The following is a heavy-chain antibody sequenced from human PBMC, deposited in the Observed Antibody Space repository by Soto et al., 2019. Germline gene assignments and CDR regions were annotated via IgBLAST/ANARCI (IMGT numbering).Heavy chain of an antibody. CDR2: INYSGST. Sequence: PENLCVTCAVYGGSFSGYYWSWIRQPPGKGLEWVGEINYSGSTNYNPSLKSRVTISVDTSKNQFSLKLSSVTAADTAVYYCERGSPYYYYDSSGYYYSYYGMDVWCQGPTVT. V-gene: IGHV4-34*01. J-gene: IGHJ6*02. CDR1: GGSFSGYY. CDR3: ERGSPYYYYDSSGYYYSYYGMDV. D-gene: IGHD3-22*01.